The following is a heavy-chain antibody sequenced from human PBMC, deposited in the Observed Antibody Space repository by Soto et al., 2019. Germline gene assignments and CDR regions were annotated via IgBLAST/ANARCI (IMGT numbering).Heavy chain of an antibody. D-gene: IGHD3-10*01. Sequence: GGSLRLSCAASGFTFSSYGMSWVRQAPGKGLEWVSNINQDGSGKYYVDSVKGRFTISRDNAKNSLYLQMNSLRAEDKAVYYCARDGNPHRWLGGRPDDAFDIWGQGTMVTVSS. V-gene: IGHV3-7*01. CDR3: ARDGNPHRWLGGRPDDAFDI. J-gene: IGHJ3*02. CDR1: GFTFSSYG. CDR2: INQDGSGK.